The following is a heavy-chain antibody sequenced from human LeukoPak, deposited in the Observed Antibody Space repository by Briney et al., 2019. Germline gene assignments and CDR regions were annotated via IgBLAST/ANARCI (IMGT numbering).Heavy chain of an antibody. CDR2: ISYDGSNK. CDR1: GFTFSNYG. J-gene: IGHJ4*02. Sequence: GRSLRLSCAASGFTFSNYGMHWVRQAPGKGLEWVAVISYDGSNKYYADSVKGRFTISRDNSKNTLYLQMNSLRAEDTAVYYCARDKAGLFDYWGQGTLVTVSS. CDR3: ARDKAGLFDY. V-gene: IGHV3-30*03.